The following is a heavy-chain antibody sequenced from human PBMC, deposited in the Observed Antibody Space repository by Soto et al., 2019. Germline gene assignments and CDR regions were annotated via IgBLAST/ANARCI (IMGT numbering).Heavy chain of an antibody. J-gene: IGHJ5*02. CDR3: ARGADVDIVATTTSYFYP. Sequence: QVQLVQSGAEVKKPGSSVKVSCKASGGTFSSYTISWVRQAPGQGFEWMGRIIPILGIANYAQKFQGRVTTTADKSTSPAHMELSSLRSEYTAVYYCARGADVDIVATTTSYFYPWGQGTLVTVSS. D-gene: IGHD5-12*01. V-gene: IGHV1-69*02. CDR1: GGTFSSYT. CDR2: IIPILGIA.